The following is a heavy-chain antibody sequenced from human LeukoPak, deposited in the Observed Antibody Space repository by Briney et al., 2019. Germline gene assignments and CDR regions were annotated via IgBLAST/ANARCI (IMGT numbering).Heavy chain of an antibody. CDR2: ISSSGSTI. Sequence: GGSLRLSCAASGFTFSSYEMNWVRQAPGKGLEWVSYISSSGSTIYYADSVKGRFAISRDNPKNKFYLQMNSLRVEDTAVYYCAKGGSWYRPTFFDYWGQGTLVTVSS. V-gene: IGHV3-48*03. D-gene: IGHD6-13*01. CDR1: GFTFSSYE. CDR3: AKGGSWYRPTFFDY. J-gene: IGHJ4*02.